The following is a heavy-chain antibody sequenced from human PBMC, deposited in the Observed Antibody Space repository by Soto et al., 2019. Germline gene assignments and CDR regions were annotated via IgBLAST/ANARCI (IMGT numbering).Heavy chain of an antibody. J-gene: IGHJ6*02. CDR3: ARDGPIYDILSARYFYGMDV. D-gene: IGHD3-9*01. V-gene: IGHV1-3*01. CDR1: GYTFRNYA. CDR2: INGGNGNT. Sequence: ASVKVSCKANGYTFRNYAMHWVRQAPGQGLEWMGWINGGNGNTKYSQKFQGRVTTTRDTSASTAYMELSSLRSEDTAAYYCARDGPIYDILSARYFYGMDVWGQGTTVTVSS.